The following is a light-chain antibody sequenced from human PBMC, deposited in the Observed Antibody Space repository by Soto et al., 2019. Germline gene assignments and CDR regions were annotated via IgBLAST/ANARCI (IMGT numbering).Light chain of an antibody. Sequence: QSVLTQPPSVSGAPGQRVTISCTGSSSNIGAGYDVHWYQRLPGTAPKVLIYGNNNRPSGVPDRFSGAKSGTSASLAITGLQAEDEADYHCHSYESILSGYYVFGTGTKVTVL. CDR3: HSYESILSGYYV. CDR2: GNN. V-gene: IGLV1-40*01. J-gene: IGLJ1*01. CDR1: SSNIGAGYD.